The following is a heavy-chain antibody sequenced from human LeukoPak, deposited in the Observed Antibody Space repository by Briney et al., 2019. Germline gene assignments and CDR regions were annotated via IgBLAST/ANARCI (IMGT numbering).Heavy chain of an antibody. CDR2: ISGRSSTI. Sequence: GGSLRLSCAASAFTFSDYSMNWVRQAPGKGLEWISYISGRSSTIYYADSVRGRFTISRDNAKNSMYLQMNSLRAEDTAVYYCARDRLTSGSYFFDYRGQGTLVTVSS. D-gene: IGHD1-26*01. CDR1: AFTFSDYS. CDR3: ARDRLTSGSYFFDY. J-gene: IGHJ4*02. V-gene: IGHV3-48*01.